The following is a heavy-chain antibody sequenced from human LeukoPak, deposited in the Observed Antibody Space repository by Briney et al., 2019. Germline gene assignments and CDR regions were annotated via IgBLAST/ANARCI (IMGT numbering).Heavy chain of an antibody. V-gene: IGHV3-48*03. J-gene: IGHJ4*02. CDR3: AKDISGSFYGLFDF. D-gene: IGHD1-26*01. Sequence: GSPRLSCAASGFTFNSYEMNWVCQAPGKGLEWVSYISDTGATIYYADSVKGRFTVSRDNSKKTLNLHMTSLRAEDTAVYYCAKDISGSFYGLFDFWGQGTLVPVSS. CDR2: ISDTGATI. CDR1: GFTFNSYE.